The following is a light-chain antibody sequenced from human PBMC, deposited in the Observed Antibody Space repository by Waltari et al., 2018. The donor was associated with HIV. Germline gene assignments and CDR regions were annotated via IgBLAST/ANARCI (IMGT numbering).Light chain of an antibody. Sequence: QSALTQPASVSGSPGQSITISCTGPSSDVGNSNLVPWYHQHPGKAPKLIIYEVTKRPSGVSNRVSGSKSGNTASLTISGLQAEDEADYYCCSYAGSITCRVFGGGTKLTVL. CDR3: CSYAGSITCRV. CDR1: SSDVGNSNL. CDR2: EVT. J-gene: IGLJ2*01. V-gene: IGLV2-23*02.